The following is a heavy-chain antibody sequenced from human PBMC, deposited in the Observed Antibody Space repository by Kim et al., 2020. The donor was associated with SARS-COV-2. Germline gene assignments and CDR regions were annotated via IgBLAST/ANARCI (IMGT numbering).Heavy chain of an antibody. CDR2: IYSGGNT. CDR3: ATVVFYYDAGYFKN. J-gene: IGHJ1*01. V-gene: IGHV3-66*01. D-gene: IGHD3-22*01. Sequence: GGSLRLSCAASGYTVTYSYMGWGRQATGKGLEWVSFIYSGGNTIYADSVKGRLIISRDHSKKPLYLQMNSLRAEDTAVYSCATVVFYYDAGYFKNWGQGTLVIVSS. CDR1: GYTVTYSY.